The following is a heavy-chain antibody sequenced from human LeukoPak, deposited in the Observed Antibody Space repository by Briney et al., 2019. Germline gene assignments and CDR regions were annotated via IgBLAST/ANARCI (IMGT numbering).Heavy chain of an antibody. J-gene: IGHJ4*02. CDR3: ARDRSVSSSGYLD. Sequence: SETLSLTCTVSGGSISSSSYYWGWIRQPPGKGLEWIGSIYYSGSTYYNPSLKSRVTISVDTSKNQFSLKLSSVTAADTAVYYCARDRSVSSSGYLDWGQGTLVTVSS. V-gene: IGHV4-39*07. CDR1: GGSISSSSYY. CDR2: IYYSGST. D-gene: IGHD3-22*01.